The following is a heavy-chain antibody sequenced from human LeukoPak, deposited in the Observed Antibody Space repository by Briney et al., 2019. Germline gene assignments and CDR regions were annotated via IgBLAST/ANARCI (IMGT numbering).Heavy chain of an antibody. Sequence: PSETLSLTCTVSGDSINSLDLWSWVRQPPGKGLEWIGEMYLSGTTHSNPSVKSRVTVSIDKSKNQFFLNLSSVTAADTAVYYCAGLVGRYSSGLYYYYFDYWGQGTLVTVSS. D-gene: IGHD3-22*01. V-gene: IGHV4-4*02. CDR2: MYLSGTT. J-gene: IGHJ4*02. CDR1: GDSINSLDL. CDR3: AGLVGRYSSGLYYYYFDY.